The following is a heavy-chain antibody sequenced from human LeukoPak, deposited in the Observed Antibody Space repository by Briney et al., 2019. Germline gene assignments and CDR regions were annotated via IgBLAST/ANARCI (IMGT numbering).Heavy chain of an antibody. Sequence: GESLKISCKGSGYSFTSSWIGWVRQMPGKGLEWMGIIYPGDSDTRYSPSFQGQVTISADKSISTAYLQWCSLKASDTAMYYCARHVAAALYNWFDPWGQGTLVTVSS. J-gene: IGHJ5*02. D-gene: IGHD6-13*01. V-gene: IGHV5-51*01. CDR2: IYPGDSDT. CDR1: GYSFTSSW. CDR3: ARHVAAALYNWFDP.